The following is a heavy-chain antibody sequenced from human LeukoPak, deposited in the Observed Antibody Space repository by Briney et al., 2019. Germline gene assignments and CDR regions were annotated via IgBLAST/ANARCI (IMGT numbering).Heavy chain of an antibody. J-gene: IGHJ3*02. CDR2: IYTSGST. CDR1: GGSISSYY. CDR3: ARGQVVQGVRYAFDI. Sequence: PSETLSLTCTVSGGSISSYYWSWIRQPAGKGLEWIGRIYTSGSTNYNPSLKSRVTMSVDTSKNQFSLKLSSVTAADTAVYYCARGQVVQGVRYAFDIWGQGTMVTVSS. D-gene: IGHD3-10*01. V-gene: IGHV4-4*07.